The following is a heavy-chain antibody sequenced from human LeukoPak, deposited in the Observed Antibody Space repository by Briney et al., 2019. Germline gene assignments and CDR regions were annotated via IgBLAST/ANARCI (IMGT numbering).Heavy chain of an antibody. D-gene: IGHD2-2*01. V-gene: IGHV5-10-1*01. J-gene: IGHJ4*02. CDR1: GYSFTSYW. CDR2: LYPRDSYT. CDR3: SIVVVKADRYFFDY. Sequence: GGALKMPGQGSGYSFTSYWINWVRPMTGKGVEWMGRLYPRDSYTNYSPSFQGHVTISADKSISIAYLQWSSLKAPDTAMYYCSIVVVKADRYFFDYWGQGTLVTVSS.